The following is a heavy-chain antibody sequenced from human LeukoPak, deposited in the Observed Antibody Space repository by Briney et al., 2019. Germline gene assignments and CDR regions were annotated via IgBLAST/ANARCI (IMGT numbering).Heavy chain of an antibody. J-gene: IGHJ4*02. D-gene: IGHD6-19*01. CDR1: GYTFTNYA. CDR2: INTGTGDI. V-gene: IGHV1-3*04. CDR3: ARGSAWYVHY. Sequence: PWPSVKVSCKASGYTFTNYAMHWVRQAPGQRLEWMGWINTGTGDIKYSQKFQDRVTITSDTSATTAYMELTSLRFEDTAVYYCARGSAWYVHYWGQGTLVIVSS.